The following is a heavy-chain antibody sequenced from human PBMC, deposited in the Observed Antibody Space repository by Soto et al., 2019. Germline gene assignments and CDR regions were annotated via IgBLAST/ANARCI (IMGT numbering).Heavy chain of an antibody. V-gene: IGHV1-2*02. CDR2: FNPSTGAT. J-gene: IGHJ6*02. CDR1: GYTFTAFH. D-gene: IGHD4-17*01. CDR3: ARELGNYGDILAASYYGMDV. Sequence: GASVKVSCKASGYTFTAFHIHWFRQAPGQGLQWKRVFNPSTGATEYVQKFQGRVTMTRDTSISTAFMELSRLRFDDTAVYYCARELGNYGDILAASYYGMDVWGQGTTVTV.